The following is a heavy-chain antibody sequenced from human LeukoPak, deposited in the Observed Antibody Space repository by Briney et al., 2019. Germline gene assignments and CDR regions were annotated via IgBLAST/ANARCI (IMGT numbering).Heavy chain of an antibody. CDR1: GDSISSGDYC. CDR3: ARGPYSYDSSGAFDI. CDR2: ISSSGST. V-gene: IGHV4-61*02. D-gene: IGHD3-22*01. J-gene: IGHJ3*02. Sequence: KASETLSLTCTVSGDSISSGDYCWSWIRQPAGKGLEWIGRISSSGSTNYNPSLKSRVTISVDTSKNQFSLKLSPVTAADTAAYFCARGPYSYDSSGAFDIWGQGTMVTVSS.